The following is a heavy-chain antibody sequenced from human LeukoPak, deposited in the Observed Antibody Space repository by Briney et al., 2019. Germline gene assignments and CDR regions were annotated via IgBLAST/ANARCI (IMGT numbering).Heavy chain of an antibody. J-gene: IGHJ4*02. CDR1: GFTFNSYN. CDR3: ARNRDLGDYYGSGSYDY. CDR2: LSSSSSYI. Sequence: GRSLRLSCAASGFTFNSYNMNWVRQAPGQGLEWVSSLSSSSSYIYYADSVKGRFTISRDNAKNSLYLQMNSLRAEDTAVYYCARNRDLGDYYGSGSYDYWGQGSLVTVSS. V-gene: IGHV3-21*01. D-gene: IGHD3-10*01.